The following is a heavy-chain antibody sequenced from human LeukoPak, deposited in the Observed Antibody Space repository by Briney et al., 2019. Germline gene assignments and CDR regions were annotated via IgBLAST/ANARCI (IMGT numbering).Heavy chain of an antibody. V-gene: IGHV3-21*03. D-gene: IGHD3-9*01. CDR1: GFTLSSYS. CDR2: ISSSSTYI. CDR3: ARSYCDILTGQPYYFDY. J-gene: IGHJ4*02. Sequence: GGSLRLSCAASGFTLSSYSMNWVRQAPGKGLEWVSCISSSSTYIYYAHSVKGRFTISRDNAKNSLHLQMDSLRVEDTAVYYCARSYCDILTGQPYYFDYWGQGALVTVSS.